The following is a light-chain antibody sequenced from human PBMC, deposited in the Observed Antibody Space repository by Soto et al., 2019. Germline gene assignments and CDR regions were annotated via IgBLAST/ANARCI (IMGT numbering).Light chain of an antibody. Sequence: QSALTQPRSVSGSPGQSVTISCTGTSSDVGGYNYVSWYQQHPGKAPKLMVYDVTKRPSGVPDRFSGSKSDNTASLTISGLQVEDEADYYCCSYAGSYTYVFGTGTKLTVL. CDR2: DVT. CDR1: SSDVGGYNY. J-gene: IGLJ1*01. CDR3: CSYAGSYTYV. V-gene: IGLV2-11*01.